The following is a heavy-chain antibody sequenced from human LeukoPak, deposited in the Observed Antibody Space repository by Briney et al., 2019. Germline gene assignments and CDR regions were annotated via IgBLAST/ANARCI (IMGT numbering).Heavy chain of an antibody. Sequence: SQTASLTCTVSGGSISSGDYYWSWIRQPPGKGLEWIGYIYYSGSTYYNPSLKSRVTISVDTSKNQFSLKLSSVTAADTAVYYCARVSSDFWSGYPPYYFDYWGQGTLVTVSS. CDR3: ARVSSDFWSGYPPYYFDY. CDR1: GGSISSGDYY. V-gene: IGHV4-30-4*08. CDR2: IYYSGST. D-gene: IGHD3-3*01. J-gene: IGHJ4*02.